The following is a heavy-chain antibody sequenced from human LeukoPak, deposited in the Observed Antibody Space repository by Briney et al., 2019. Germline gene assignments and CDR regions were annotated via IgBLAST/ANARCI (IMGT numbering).Heavy chain of an antibody. V-gene: IGHV4-59*08. CDR2: NSYPGRT. J-gene: IGHJ4*02. D-gene: IGHD3-16*01. Sequence: HSETLSLTCPVSGGSLSTNHWSWIRQPRGKGVEWIGYNSYPGRTICKPSLQRRVTVALETSKNQFSQKLNSVTAADTAVYYCARRLPATAGGLGAFDSWGQGTPVTVSS. CDR1: GGSLSTNH. CDR3: ARRLPATAGGLGAFDS.